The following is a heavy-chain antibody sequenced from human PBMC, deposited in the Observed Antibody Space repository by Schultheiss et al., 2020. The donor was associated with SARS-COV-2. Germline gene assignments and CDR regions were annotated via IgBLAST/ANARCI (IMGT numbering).Heavy chain of an antibody. D-gene: IGHD3-3*01. CDR1: GFTFSSYA. Sequence: GGSLRLSCAASGFTFSSYAMSWVRQAPGKGLEWVGRIRSKANSYATAYAASVKGRFTISRDNAKNSLYLQMNSLRAEDTAVYYCARDSYDFWSGYYRVYYYYYMDVWGKGTTVTVSS. CDR3: ARDSYDFWSGYYRVYYYYYMDV. V-gene: IGHV3-73*01. J-gene: IGHJ6*03. CDR2: IRSKANSYAT.